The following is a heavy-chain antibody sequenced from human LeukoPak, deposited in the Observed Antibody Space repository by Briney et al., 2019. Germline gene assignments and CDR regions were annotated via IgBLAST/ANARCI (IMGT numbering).Heavy chain of an antibody. CDR3: ARDIEEVGATLYFDY. V-gene: IGHV4-59*11. D-gene: IGHD1-26*01. Sequence: SETLSLTCTVSGASTNSHYWSWVRQTPVKGLEWIGQINYSGSTDYNPSLKSRVTLSIDTSKNQFSLRLSSVTAADTAVYYCARDIEEVGATLYFDYWGQGTLVTVSS. J-gene: IGHJ4*02. CDR2: INYSGST. CDR1: GASTNSHY.